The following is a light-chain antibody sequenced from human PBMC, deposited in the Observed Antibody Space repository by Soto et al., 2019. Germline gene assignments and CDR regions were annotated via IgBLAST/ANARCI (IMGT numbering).Light chain of an antibody. CDR1: QTVSSSQ. V-gene: IGKV3-20*01. CDR2: GAS. CDR3: QQYGSSPRT. J-gene: IGKJ1*01. Sequence: EIVLTQSPGTLSLSPGERATLSCRTIQTVSSSQLAWYQQKPGQAPKLLMYGASSRAAGVPDRFSGSGSGTDFTLTISRLEPEDFAVYYCQQYGSSPRTFGQGTKVDIK.